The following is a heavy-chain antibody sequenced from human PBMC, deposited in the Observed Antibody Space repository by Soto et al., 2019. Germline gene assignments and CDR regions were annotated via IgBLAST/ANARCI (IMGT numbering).Heavy chain of an antibody. D-gene: IGHD3-10*01. J-gene: IGHJ5*02. V-gene: IGHV3-49*04. CDR3: TSMVRGVIGSWFDP. CDR1: GFTFGDYA. CDR2: IRSKAYGGTT. Sequence: GGSLRLSCTASGFTFGDYAMSWVRQAPGKGLEWVGFIRSKAYGGTTEYAASVKGRFTISRDDSKSIAYLQMNSLKTEDTAVYYCTSMVRGVIGSWFDPWGQGTLVTSPQ.